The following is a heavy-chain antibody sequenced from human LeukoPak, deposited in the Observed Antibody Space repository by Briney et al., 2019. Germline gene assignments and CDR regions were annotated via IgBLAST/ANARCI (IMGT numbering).Heavy chain of an antibody. D-gene: IGHD2-21*02. CDR3: ARHGDLLSPFQT. CDR2: INYSGST. CDR1: GGSISSTSYY. V-gene: IGHV4-39*01. Sequence: SSETLSLTCTVSGGSISSTSYYWGWIRQPPGKGLEWIGTINYSGSTYYNPSLKSRVTISVDTSKNQISLKLNSVTAADTAMYYCARHGDLLSPFQTWGQGTLVTVSS. J-gene: IGHJ5*02.